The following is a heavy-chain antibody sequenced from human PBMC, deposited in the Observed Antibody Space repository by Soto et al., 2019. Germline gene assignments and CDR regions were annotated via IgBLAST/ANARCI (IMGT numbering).Heavy chain of an antibody. Sequence: QVQLVQSGAEVKKPGSSVKVSCKASGGTFSSYAISWVRQAPGQGLEWMGGIIPIFGTANYAQKFQGRVTITADESTSTAYMELSSLRYEDTALYYCARGEYYYDSSVDPYYYYGMDVRGQGTTLTVSS. CDR3: ARGEYYYDSSVDPYYYYGMDV. CDR1: GGTFSSYA. J-gene: IGHJ6*02. D-gene: IGHD3-22*01. V-gene: IGHV1-69*12. CDR2: IIPIFGTA.